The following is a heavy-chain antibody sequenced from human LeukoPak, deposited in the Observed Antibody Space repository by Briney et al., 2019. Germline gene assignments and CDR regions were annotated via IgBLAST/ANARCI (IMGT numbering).Heavy chain of an antibody. CDR2: ISAYNGNT. J-gene: IGHJ4*02. D-gene: IGHD5-24*01. V-gene: IGHV1-18*01. CDR1: GYTFTSYG. CDR3: ASGVATIGEVFDY. Sequence: ASVKVSCKASGYTFTSYGISWVRQAPGQGLEWMGWISAYNGNTNYAQKLQGRVTITADESTSTAYMELSSLRSEDTAVYYCASGVATIGEVFDYWGQGTLVTVSS.